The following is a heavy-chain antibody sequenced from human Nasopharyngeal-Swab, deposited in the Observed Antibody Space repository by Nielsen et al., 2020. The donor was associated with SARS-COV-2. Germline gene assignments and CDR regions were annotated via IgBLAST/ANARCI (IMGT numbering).Heavy chain of an antibody. CDR1: GFTFSSYA. V-gene: IGHV3-64*04. D-gene: IGHD2-15*01. CDR3: AREARGVVAYYYYYGMDV. Sequence: GESLKISCSASGFTFSSYAMHWVRQAPGKGLEYVSAISSNGGSTYYADSVKGRFTISRDNAKNSLYLQMNSLRAEDTAVYYCAREARGVVAYYYYYGMDVWGQGTTVTVSS. J-gene: IGHJ6*02. CDR2: ISSNGGST.